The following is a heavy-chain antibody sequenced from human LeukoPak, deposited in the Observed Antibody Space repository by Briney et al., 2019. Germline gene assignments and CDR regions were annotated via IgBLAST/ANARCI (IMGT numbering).Heavy chain of an antibody. D-gene: IGHD1-26*01. CDR3: AKDQKHRTYFPHTS. CDR2: IWYDGSNK. Sequence: GGSLRLSCAASGFTFSNFGMHWVRQAPGKGLEWVAVIWYDGSNKYYGDSVKGRFTISRDNSKNTLYLQMDSLRAEDTAVYYCAKDQKHRTYFPHTSWGQGTLVTVSS. J-gene: IGHJ5*02. V-gene: IGHV3-33*06. CDR1: GFTFSNFG.